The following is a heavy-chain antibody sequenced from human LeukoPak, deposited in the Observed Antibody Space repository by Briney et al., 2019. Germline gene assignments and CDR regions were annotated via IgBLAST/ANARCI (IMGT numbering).Heavy chain of an antibody. CDR1: GGSFSGYY. V-gene: IGHV4-4*07. D-gene: IGHD3-3*01. CDR3: AREVHYDFWSGLSAAISFDY. CDR2: IYTSGST. J-gene: IGHJ4*02. Sequence: PSETLSLTCAVYGGSFSGYYWSWIRQPAGKGLEWIGRIYTSGSTNYNPSLKSRVTMSVDTSKNQFSLKLSSVTAADTAVYYCAREVHYDFWSGLSAAISFDYWGQGTLVTVSS.